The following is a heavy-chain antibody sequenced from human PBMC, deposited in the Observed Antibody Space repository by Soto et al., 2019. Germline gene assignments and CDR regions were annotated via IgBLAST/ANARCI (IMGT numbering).Heavy chain of an antibody. CDR2: INAGNGNT. CDR3: ARATADILTGYSLNWFDP. J-gene: IGHJ5*02. CDR1: GYTFTSYA. V-gene: IGHV1-3*01. D-gene: IGHD3-9*01. Sequence: ASVKVSCKASGYTFTSYAMHWVRQAPGQRLEWMGWINAGNGNTKYSQKFQGRVTITRDTSASTTYMELSSLRSEDTAVYYCARATADILTGYSLNWFDPWGQGTLVTVSS.